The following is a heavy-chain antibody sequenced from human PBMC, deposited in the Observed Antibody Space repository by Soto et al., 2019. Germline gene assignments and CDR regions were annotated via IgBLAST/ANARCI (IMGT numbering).Heavy chain of an antibody. Sequence: GGSLRLSCAASGFTFSSYWMSWVRQAPGKGLEWVANIKQDGSEKYYVDSVKGRFTISRDNAKNSLYLQMNSLRAEDTPVYCCAREGDRSTLFFDYLGQGALVTVSS. CDR3: AREGDRSTLFFDY. D-gene: IGHD6-13*01. J-gene: IGHJ4*02. V-gene: IGHV3-7*01. CDR2: IKQDGSEK. CDR1: GFTFSSYW.